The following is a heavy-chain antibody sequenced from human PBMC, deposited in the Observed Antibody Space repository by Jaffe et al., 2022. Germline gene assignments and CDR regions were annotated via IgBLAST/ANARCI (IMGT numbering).Heavy chain of an antibody. D-gene: IGHD6-25*01. CDR3: AKGYRSGLYNYFDP. J-gene: IGHJ5*02. CDR2: ISGDGGST. CDR1: GFTFDDYG. V-gene: IGHV3-43D*04. Sequence: EVQLVESGGVVVHPGGSLRLSCAASGFTFDDYGMHWVRQAPGKSLEWVALISGDGGSTSYTDSVKGRFTISRDNSKNSLYLQMNTLRVEDSGFYYCAKGYRSGLYNYFDPWGQGTLVTVSS.